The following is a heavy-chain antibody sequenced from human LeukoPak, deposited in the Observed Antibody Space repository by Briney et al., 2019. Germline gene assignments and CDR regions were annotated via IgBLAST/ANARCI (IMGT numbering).Heavy chain of an antibody. Sequence: GGSLRLSCAASGFTVSSNYMSWVRQAPGKGLECVSVIYSGGSTYYAESVEGGITISSDNSKNTLYLQMNSLRAEDTAVYYCARDCYGSAPCRWGQGALVTASS. CDR1: GFTVSSNY. CDR3: ARDCYGSAPCR. D-gene: IGHD3-10*01. V-gene: IGHV3-53*01. J-gene: IGHJ4*02. CDR2: IYSGGST.